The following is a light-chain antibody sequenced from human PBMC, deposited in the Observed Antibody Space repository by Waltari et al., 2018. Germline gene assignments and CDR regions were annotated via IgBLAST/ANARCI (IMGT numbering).Light chain of an antibody. V-gene: IGKV1-12*01. J-gene: IGKJ1*01. CDR3: QQHQNSPWT. Sequence: DIQMTQSPSSLSASVGDRVTITCQASQGISTWLAWYQQKPGKAPNLLIFGASILHKGVPSRFSGSGSGTEFTLSISNLQPEDFASYYCQQHQNSPWTFGQGTKVEIK. CDR1: QGISTW. CDR2: GAS.